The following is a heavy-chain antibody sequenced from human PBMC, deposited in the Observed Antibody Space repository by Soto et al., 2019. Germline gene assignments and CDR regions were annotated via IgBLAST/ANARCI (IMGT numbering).Heavy chain of an antibody. CDR3: ASSFITTVGTTG. Sequence: EVQLVESGGGLVQPGGSLRLSCVASGFTLSNYGMNWVRQPPGKGLEWVSQISSSRSTIYYAESVKGRFTISRDNAKNSLYLQMNSLRGEDTAVYYCASSFITTVGTTGWGQGTLVTVSS. V-gene: IGHV3-48*01. D-gene: IGHD1-1*01. CDR2: ISSSRSTI. J-gene: IGHJ4*02. CDR1: GFTLSNYG.